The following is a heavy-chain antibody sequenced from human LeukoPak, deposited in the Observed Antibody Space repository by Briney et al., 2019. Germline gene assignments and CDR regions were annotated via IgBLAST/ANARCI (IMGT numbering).Heavy chain of an antibody. Sequence: PGGSLRLSCAASGFTFSSYSMNWVRQAPGKGLEGVSYISSSSSTIYYADSVKGRFTISRDNAKNSLYLQMNTLRPEDTAVYYCARSLYGSFDYWGQGTLVTVSS. CDR2: ISSSSSTI. CDR3: ARSLYGSFDY. CDR1: GFTFSSYS. D-gene: IGHD3-10*01. V-gene: IGHV3-48*01. J-gene: IGHJ4*02.